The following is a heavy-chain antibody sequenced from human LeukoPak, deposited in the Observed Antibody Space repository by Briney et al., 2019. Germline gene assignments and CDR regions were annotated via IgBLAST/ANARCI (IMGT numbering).Heavy chain of an antibody. CDR3: ARFSSIAAAFDY. CDR2: IYDRGTT. D-gene: IGHD6-6*01. CDR1: GGSISSSSYY. J-gene: IGHJ4*02. V-gene: IGHV4-39*07. Sequence: KASETLSLTCTVSGGSISSSSYYWGWIRQPPGKGLEWIGTIYDRGTTYYNPSLKSRVTISADTSKNQFSLKLSSVTAADTAVYYCARFSSIAAAFDYWGQGTLVTVSS.